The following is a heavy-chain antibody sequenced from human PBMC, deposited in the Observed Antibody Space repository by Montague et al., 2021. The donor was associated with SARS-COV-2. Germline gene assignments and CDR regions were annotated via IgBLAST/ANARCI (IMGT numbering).Heavy chain of an antibody. CDR3: ARSYGTTVVTRAFDS. Sequence: PALVKPTQTLTLTYTFSGFSPSTSGMCVSWIRQPPGKALEWLTLIDWDDDKYYSTSLKTRLTISKDTSKNQVVLTMTNMDPVDTATYYCARSYGTTVVTRAFDSWGQGTLVTVSS. V-gene: IGHV2-70*01. CDR2: IDWDDDK. CDR1: GFSPSTSGMC. D-gene: IGHD4-23*01. J-gene: IGHJ4*02.